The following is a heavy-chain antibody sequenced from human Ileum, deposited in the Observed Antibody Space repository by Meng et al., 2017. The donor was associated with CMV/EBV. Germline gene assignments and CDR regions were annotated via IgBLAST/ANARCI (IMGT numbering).Heavy chain of an antibody. J-gene: IGHJ4*02. CDR2: INNDGSDV. CDR3: SRGNVGPDY. Sequence: RLSWAASGFSFSSHWMHWVRQAPGKGLVWVARINNDGSDVKYADSVKGRFTMSRDNAENTLYLQMTGLRAEDTAVYYCSRGNVGPDYWGQGNLVTVSS. V-gene: IGHV3-74*01. D-gene: IGHD3-10*02. CDR1: GFSFSSHW.